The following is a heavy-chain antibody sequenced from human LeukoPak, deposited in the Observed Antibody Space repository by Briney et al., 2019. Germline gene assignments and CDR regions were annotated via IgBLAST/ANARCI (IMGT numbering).Heavy chain of an antibody. D-gene: IGHD2-2*01. CDR1: GGSFSDHY. J-gene: IGHJ6*03. CDR2: INHSGST. CDR3: ARRPLVGYYYYMDV. V-gene: IGHV4-34*01. Sequence: PSETLSLTCAVYGGSFSDHYWSWIRQPPGKGLEWIGEINHSGSTNYNPSLKSRVTISVDTSKNQFSLKLNSVTAADTAVYYCARRPLVGYYYYMDVWGKGTTVTVSS.